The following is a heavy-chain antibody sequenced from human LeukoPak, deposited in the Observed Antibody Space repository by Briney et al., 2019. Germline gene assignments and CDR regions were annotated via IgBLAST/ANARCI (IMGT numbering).Heavy chain of an antibody. CDR2: ISSNGSNT. CDR1: GFTFNSYA. V-gene: IGHV3-64*01. J-gene: IGHJ6*03. CDR3: ASSSSGWYGLGYFYMGV. Sequence: GGPLRLSCAASGFTFNSYAMSWVRQAPGKGLEWVSVISSNGSNTYYANSVKGRFTISRDNSKNTLFLQMNSLRAEDSAVYYCASSSSGWYGLGYFYMGVWGKVTTVTVS. D-gene: IGHD6-19*01.